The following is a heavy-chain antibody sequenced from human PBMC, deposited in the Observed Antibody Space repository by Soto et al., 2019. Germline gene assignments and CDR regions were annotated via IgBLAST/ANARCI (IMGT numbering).Heavy chain of an antibody. Sequence: QVQLVQSGAEVKKPGASVKVSCKAPGYTFTSYGISWVRQAPGQGLEWMGWISAYNGNTNYAQKLQGRVTMTTDTSTSTAYMELRSLRSDDTAVYYCARDPAEYYYDSSGYSDLDYWGQGTLVTVSS. D-gene: IGHD3-22*01. V-gene: IGHV1-18*04. CDR1: GYTFTSYG. CDR3: ARDPAEYYYDSSGYSDLDY. J-gene: IGHJ4*02. CDR2: ISAYNGNT.